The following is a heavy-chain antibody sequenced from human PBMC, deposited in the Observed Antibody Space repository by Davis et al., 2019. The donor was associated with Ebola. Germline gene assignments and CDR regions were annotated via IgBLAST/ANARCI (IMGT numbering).Heavy chain of an antibody. CDR1: GGSISNYY. J-gene: IGHJ4*02. Sequence: SETLSLTCTVSGGSISNYYWSWIRQPPGKGLEWIGYIYYSGSTNYDPSLKSRVTISVDTSKNQFSLKLSSVTAADTAVYYCARDMYGYYYYFDYWGQGTLVTVSS. D-gene: IGHD3-3*01. CDR2: IYYSGST. V-gene: IGHV4-59*01. CDR3: ARDMYGYYYYFDY.